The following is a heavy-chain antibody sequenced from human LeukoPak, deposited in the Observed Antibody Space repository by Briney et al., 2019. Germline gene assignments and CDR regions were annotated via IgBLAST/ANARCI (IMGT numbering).Heavy chain of an antibody. CDR1: GFTFSTFG. CDR3: AKGRASCCDY. V-gene: IGHV3-23*01. CDR2: ISGSDRSI. Sequence: QSGGSLRLSCAASGFTFSTFGMTWVRQAPGKGLEWVSGISGSDRSIYYADSVKGRFTISRDNSKNTLYLQMNSLRAEDTAVYYCAKGRASCCDYWGQGALVTVSS. J-gene: IGHJ4*02. D-gene: IGHD2-2*01.